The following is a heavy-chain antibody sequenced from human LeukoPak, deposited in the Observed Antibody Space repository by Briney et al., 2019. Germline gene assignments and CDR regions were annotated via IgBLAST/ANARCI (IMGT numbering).Heavy chain of an antibody. CDR3: ARLVMVRYCSGGSCSSFDY. D-gene: IGHD2-15*01. CDR1: GGSISSSSYY. V-gene: IGHV4-39*01. CDR2: IYYSGST. Sequence: PSETLSLTCTVSGGSISSSSYYWGWIRQPPGKGLEWIGSIYYSGSTYYNTSLKSRVTISVDTSKNQFSLKLSSVTAADTAVYYCARLVMVRYCSGGSCSSFDYWGQGTLVTVSS. J-gene: IGHJ4*02.